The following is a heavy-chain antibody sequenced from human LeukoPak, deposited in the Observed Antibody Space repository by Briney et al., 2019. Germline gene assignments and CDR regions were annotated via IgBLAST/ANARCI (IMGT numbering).Heavy chain of an antibody. CDR1: GGSISSYY. CDR2: IYSSGST. D-gene: IGHD3-10*02. V-gene: IGHV4-59*08. Sequence: SSETLSLTCSVSGGSISSYYWSWIRQAPGKRLEWIGYIYSSGSTNYNPSLKSRVTISVDTSKNQFSLKLSSVTAADTAVYYCARHNDYYVVGGMDVWGQGTTVTVSS. J-gene: IGHJ6*02. CDR3: ARHNDYYVVGGMDV.